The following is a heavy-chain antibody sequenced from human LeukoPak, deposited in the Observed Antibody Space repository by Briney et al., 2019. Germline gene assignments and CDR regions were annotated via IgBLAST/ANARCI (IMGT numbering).Heavy chain of an antibody. CDR1: GYSISSGYY. CDR3: ARVRGYTTVAGRGHFDY. V-gene: IGHV4-38-2*01. Sequence: SETLSLTCAVSGYSISSGYYWGWIRQPPGKGLEWIGSIYHSGSTYYNPSLKSRVTISVDTSKNQFSLKLSSVTAADTAVYYCARVRGYTTVAGRGHFDYWGQGTLVTASS. CDR2: IYHSGST. D-gene: IGHD6-19*01. J-gene: IGHJ4*02.